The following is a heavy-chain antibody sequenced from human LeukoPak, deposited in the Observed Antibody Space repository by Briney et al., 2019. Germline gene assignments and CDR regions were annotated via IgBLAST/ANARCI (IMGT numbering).Heavy chain of an antibody. D-gene: IGHD3-10*01. J-gene: IGHJ3*02. Sequence: SETLFLTCTVSGGSVSSNGYYWTWIRQHPGKGLEWIGYMSSSGRTSYNPSLKSRVTISVDKSKNQFSLKVSSVTAADTALYYCARDLHYDAFDIWGQGTMVTVSS. CDR1: GGSVSSNGYY. V-gene: IGHV4-31*03. CDR2: MSSSGRT. CDR3: ARDLHYDAFDI.